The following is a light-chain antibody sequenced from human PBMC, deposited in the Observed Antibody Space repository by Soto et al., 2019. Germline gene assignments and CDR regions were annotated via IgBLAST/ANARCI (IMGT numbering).Light chain of an antibody. V-gene: IGLV1-40*01. J-gene: IGLJ3*02. CDR1: SSNIGAGYD. CDR2: GNS. Sequence: QSVLTQPPSVSGAPGQRVTISCTGSSSNIGAGYDVHWYQQLPGTAPKLLIYGNSNRPSGVPDRFSGYKSGTSASLAITGLRAEDEADYYCLSYDSSLSGWVFGGGTKLTVL. CDR3: LSYDSSLSGWV.